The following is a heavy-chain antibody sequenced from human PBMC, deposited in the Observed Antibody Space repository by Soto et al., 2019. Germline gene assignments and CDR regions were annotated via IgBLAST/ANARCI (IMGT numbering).Heavy chain of an antibody. CDR1: GFTFSSYG. J-gene: IGHJ5*02. CDR3: ASWRRQGFDP. D-gene: IGHD1-1*01. CDR2: IWYDGSNK. Sequence: QVQLVESGGGVVQPGRSLRLSCAASGFTFSSYGMHWVRQAPGKGLEWVAVIWYDGSNKYYADSVKGRFTISRDNSKNTLYLQMNSVRAEDTAVYYCASWRRQGFDPWGQGTLVTVSS. V-gene: IGHV3-33*01.